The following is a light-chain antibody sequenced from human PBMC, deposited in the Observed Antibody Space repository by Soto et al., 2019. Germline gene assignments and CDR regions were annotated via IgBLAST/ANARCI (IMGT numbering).Light chain of an antibody. CDR3: FSYAGSNYV. V-gene: IGLV2-23*01. CDR1: SSDVGSYNF. CDR2: EGT. J-gene: IGLJ1*01. Sequence: QSVLTHPGSVSWSPGHSITISCTGTSSDVGSYNFVSWYQQYPGKVPKLMIYEGTKRPSGVSNRFSGSKSGNTASLTISGLQADEEADYYCFSYAGSNYVFGTGTKVTVL.